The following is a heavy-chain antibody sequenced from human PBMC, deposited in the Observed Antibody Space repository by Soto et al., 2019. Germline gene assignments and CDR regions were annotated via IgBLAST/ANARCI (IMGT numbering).Heavy chain of an antibody. J-gene: IGHJ5*02. CDR3: EKDQHSSGYWNWLDP. CDR1: GFTFSSYG. D-gene: IGHD3-22*01. CDR2: ISNDGSNE. V-gene: IGHV3-30*18. Sequence: PGGSLRLSCAASGFTFSSYGIHWVRQAPGKGLEWVAAISNDGSNEYYADYVKGRFTISRDDFKNTLYLQMNSLRAEDSAVYYCEKDQHSSGYWNWLDPWGQGTLVTVSS.